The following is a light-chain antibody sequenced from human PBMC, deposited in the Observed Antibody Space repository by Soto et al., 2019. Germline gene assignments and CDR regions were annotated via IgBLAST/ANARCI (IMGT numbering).Light chain of an antibody. V-gene: IGKV1-39*01. CDR2: AAS. J-gene: IGKJ4*01. Sequence: DIQMTQSPSSLSASVGDGVTVTCRASQSISSYLNWYQQKPGKAPKLLIYAASSLQSGVPSRFSGSGSGTDFTLTISNLQPEDFGTYYCQQSYSAPLTFGGGTKVEIK. CDR1: QSISSY. CDR3: QQSYSAPLT.